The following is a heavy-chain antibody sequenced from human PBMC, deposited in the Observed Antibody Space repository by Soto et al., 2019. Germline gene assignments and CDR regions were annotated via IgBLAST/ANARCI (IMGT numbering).Heavy chain of an antibody. V-gene: IGHV4-34*01. D-gene: IGHD5-12*01. J-gene: IGHJ6*02. CDR1: GGSFSGYD. CDR3: ARDRGYSYGYYYYYGMDV. CDR2: INYNGTT. Sequence: SETLSLTCAVYGGSFSGYDWSWIRQPPGKGLEWIGEINYNGTTDYNPSLKSRLTISIDTSKNQFSLKLGSVTAADTAVYYCARDRGYSYGYYYYYGMDVWGQGTTVTVSS.